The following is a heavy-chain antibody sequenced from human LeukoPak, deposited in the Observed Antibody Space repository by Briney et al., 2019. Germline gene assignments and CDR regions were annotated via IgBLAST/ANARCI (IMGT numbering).Heavy chain of an antibody. V-gene: IGHV1-2*02. Sequence: ASVKVSCKASGYTFTGYYMHWVRQAPGQGLEWMGWINPNRGGTNYAQKFQGRATMTRDTSISTAYMELSRLRSDDTAVYYCASDPSLWGYCSSTCCFGTTGKGSDYWGQGTLVTVSS. J-gene: IGHJ4*02. CDR3: ASDPSLWGYCSSTCCFGTTGKGSDY. D-gene: IGHD2-2*01. CDR2: INPNRGGT. CDR1: GYTFTGYY.